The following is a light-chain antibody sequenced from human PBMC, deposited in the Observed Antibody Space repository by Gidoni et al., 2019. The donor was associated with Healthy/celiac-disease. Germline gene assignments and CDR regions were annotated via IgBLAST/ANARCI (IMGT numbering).Light chain of an antibody. CDR2: GGS. J-gene: IGKJ2*01. V-gene: IGKV3-20*01. CDR1: QSVCWRY. CDR3: QQYGSSPPYT. Sequence: EIVLTQSPGTLSLSPGERATLPCRASQSVCWRYLAWYQQKPGQAPTLLIYGGSSRATGIPDRFSDSGSGTDFTLTISRLEPEDCAVYYCQQYGSSPPYTFGQGTKLEIK.